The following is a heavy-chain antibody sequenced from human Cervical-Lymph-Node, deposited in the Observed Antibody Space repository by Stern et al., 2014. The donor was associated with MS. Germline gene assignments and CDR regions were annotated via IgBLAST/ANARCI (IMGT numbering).Heavy chain of an antibody. V-gene: IGHV4-31*03. CDR1: GGSISSGGYY. Sequence: QVQLQESGPGLEKPSQTLSLTCTVSGGSISSGGYYWSRIRQHPGKGLVGIGYIYYSGSTYYNPSLKSRVTISVDTSKNQFSLKLSSVTAADTAVYYCARVLWEQQLVLFDYWGQGTLVTVSS. D-gene: IGHD6-13*01. CDR3: ARVLWEQQLVLFDY. CDR2: IYYSGST. J-gene: IGHJ4*02.